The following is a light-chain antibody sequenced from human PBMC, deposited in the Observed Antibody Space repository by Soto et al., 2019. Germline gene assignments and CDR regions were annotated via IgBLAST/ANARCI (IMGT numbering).Light chain of an antibody. CDR1: SSHVGSYDF. CDR2: EVT. J-gene: IGLJ1*01. CDR3: CADAGSSRYV. Sequence: QSALTQPASVSGSPGQSITISCTRSSSHVGSYDFVSWYQQHPGKAPKVLIYEVTTRPSGVSNRFSGSKSGNTASLTISGLQADDEADYYCCADAGSSRYVFGTGTKLTVL. V-gene: IGLV2-23*02.